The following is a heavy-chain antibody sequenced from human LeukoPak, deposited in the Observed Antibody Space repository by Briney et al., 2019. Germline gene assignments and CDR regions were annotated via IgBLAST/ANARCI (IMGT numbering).Heavy chain of an antibody. Sequence: GASVKASCKASGYTFTNYGISWVRQAPGQRLEWMGWINTYNGNTNYAQKVQRRVTMTTDTSTSTAYLELRSLRSDDTAAYYCGRENQLLAQGSGTVPRYNWLDPWGQGTLVAVSS. CDR1: GYTFTNYG. J-gene: IGHJ5*02. D-gene: IGHD3-10*01. CDR3: GRENQLLAQGSGTVPRYNWLDP. CDR2: INTYNGNT. V-gene: IGHV1-18*01.